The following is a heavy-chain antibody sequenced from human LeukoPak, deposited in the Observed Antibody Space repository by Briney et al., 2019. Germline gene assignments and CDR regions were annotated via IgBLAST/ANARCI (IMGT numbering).Heavy chain of an antibody. CDR2: INHSGST. CDR1: GGSFSGYY. CDR3: AREAYCGGDCYSGFDY. D-gene: IGHD2-21*02. J-gene: IGHJ4*02. Sequence: KTSETLSLTCAVYGGSFSGYYWSWIRQPPGKGLEWIGEINHSGSTNYNPSLKSRVTISVDTSKNQFSLKLSSVTAVDTAVYYCAREAYCGGDCYSGFDYWGQGTLVTVSS. V-gene: IGHV4-34*01.